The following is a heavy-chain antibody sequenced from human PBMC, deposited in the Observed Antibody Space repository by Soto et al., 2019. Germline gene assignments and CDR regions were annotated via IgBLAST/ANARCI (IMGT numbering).Heavy chain of an antibody. J-gene: IGHJ4*02. D-gene: IGHD3-3*01. CDR2: ITAFNGNT. CDR3: ERISQREFWSGYYYSFDY. Sequence: QVHLVQSGAEVEKPGASVKVSCKASGYTFTDYGISWVRQAPGQCLQWMGWITAFNGNTKYAQQFQGRVTMTTDTSTSTASMELRSLESDDTAVYYCERISQREFWSGYYYSFDYWGQGTLVTVSS. V-gene: IGHV1-18*01. CDR1: GYTFTDYG.